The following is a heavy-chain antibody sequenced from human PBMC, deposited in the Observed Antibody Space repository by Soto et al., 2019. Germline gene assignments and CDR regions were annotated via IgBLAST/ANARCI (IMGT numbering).Heavy chain of an antibody. CDR2: IYYSGST. CDR3: ARHHSSSWYWFDP. CDR1: GGSISSYY. J-gene: IGHJ5*02. V-gene: IGHV4-59*08. D-gene: IGHD6-13*01. Sequence: ETLSLTCTVSGGSISSYYWSWIRQPPGKGLEWIGYIYYSGSTNYNPSLKSRVTISVDTSKNQFSLKLSSVTAADTAVYYCARHHSSSWYWFDPWGQGTLVTVSS.